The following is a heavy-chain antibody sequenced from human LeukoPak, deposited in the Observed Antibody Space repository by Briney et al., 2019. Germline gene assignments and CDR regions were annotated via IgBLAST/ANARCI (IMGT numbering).Heavy chain of an antibody. CDR2: LSTTDDGT. CDR3: ARLSGYDYFDY. J-gene: IGHJ4*02. D-gene: IGHD5-12*01. Sequence: GTSLRLSCAASGFTFTRYAMSWVRQAPGKGLEWVSSLSTTDDGTYYADSVKGRFTISRDNSKNTLYLQMISLRAEDTAVYHCARLSGYDYFDYWGQGTLVTVSS. V-gene: IGHV3-23*01. CDR1: GFTFTRYA.